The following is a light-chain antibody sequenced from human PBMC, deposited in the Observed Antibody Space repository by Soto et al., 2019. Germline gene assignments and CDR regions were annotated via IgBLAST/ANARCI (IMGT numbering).Light chain of an antibody. CDR1: QSVRSS. CDR3: QQYTNWLT. Sequence: IVMTQSPATLSVSPGERVTLSCRASQSVRSSLAWYQQKPGQSPRLLIYGASTRATGIPARFSGSGSGTDCTLTISSLQSEDFAVYYCQQYTNWLTFGGGTKVEIK. J-gene: IGKJ4*01. V-gene: IGKV3-15*01. CDR2: GAS.